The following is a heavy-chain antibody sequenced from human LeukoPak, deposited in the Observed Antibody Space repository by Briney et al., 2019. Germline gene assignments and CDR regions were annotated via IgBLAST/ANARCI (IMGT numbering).Heavy chain of an antibody. CDR1: GYTFNTYD. V-gene: IGHV1-8*03. D-gene: IGHD1-26*01. J-gene: IGHJ3*01. Sequence: ASVKVSCKASGYTFNTYDINWVRQATGQGLEWMGWMNPNTGDTAYAQKFQGRVTITRNTSINTAYMELSGLRSEDTAVYYCARHQWVPAFDVWGQGTMVTVSS. CDR2: MNPNTGDT. CDR3: ARHQWVPAFDV.